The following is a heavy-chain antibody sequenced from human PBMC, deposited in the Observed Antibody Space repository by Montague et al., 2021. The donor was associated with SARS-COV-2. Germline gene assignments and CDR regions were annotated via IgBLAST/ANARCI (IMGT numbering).Heavy chain of an antibody. V-gene: IGHV3-30*04. D-gene: IGHD6-19*01. CDR1: GFTFSRYA. CDR2: ISYDGSNK. Sequence: SLRLSCAASGFTFSRYAMHWVRQAPGKGLEWVAVISYDGSNKYYXXSLKGRFTISRDNSKNTLYLQMNSLRAEDTAVYYCARDPFSYSSGRTYYYYGMDVWGQGTTVTVSS. CDR3: ARDPFSYSSGRTYYYYGMDV. J-gene: IGHJ6*02.